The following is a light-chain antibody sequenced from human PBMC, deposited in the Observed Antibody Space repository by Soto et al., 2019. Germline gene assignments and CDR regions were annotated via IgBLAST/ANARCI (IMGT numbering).Light chain of an antibody. J-gene: IGLJ2*01. CDR3: AAWHDTLYGPV. CDR2: STD. CDR1: RSNIGSNA. Sequence: QSVLTQPPSASGTPGQTVSISCSGSRSNIGSNAVSWYQHFPGVAPKLLIYSTDQRPSGVPDRFSASKSGTSASLAISGLQSEDEADYYCAAWHDTLYGPVFGGGTKVTVL. V-gene: IGLV1-44*01.